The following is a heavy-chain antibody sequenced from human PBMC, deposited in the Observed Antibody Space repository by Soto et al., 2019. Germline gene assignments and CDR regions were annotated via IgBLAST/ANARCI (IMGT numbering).Heavy chain of an antibody. V-gene: IGHV3-33*01. CDR2: ILYDGNNK. D-gene: IGHD2-21*01. Sequence: GSLRLSCAASGFTFSDYGIHWVRQAPGKGLEWVALILYDGNNKYYADSVKGRFTVSRDNSKNTLDLQMNSLRAEDTAVYYCARDQGIGAFDIWGQGTMVTVSS. CDR3: ARDQGIGAFDI. CDR1: GFTFSDYG. J-gene: IGHJ3*02.